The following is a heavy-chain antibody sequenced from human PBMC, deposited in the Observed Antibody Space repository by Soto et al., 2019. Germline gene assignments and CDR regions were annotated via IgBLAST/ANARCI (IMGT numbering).Heavy chain of an antibody. V-gene: IGHV1-69*05. J-gene: IGHJ4*02. CDR2: IIPIFGTT. Sequence: QVQLVQSGAEVKKPGSSVKVSCKASGGTFSSYAISWVRQAPGQGLEWMGGIIPIFGTTNYAPKFQGRVTXTXDXXTSTAYMELSSLRSEDTAVYYCARDPGRDYVQLDYRGQGTLVTVSS. CDR1: GGTFSSYA. CDR3: ARDPGRDYVQLDY. D-gene: IGHD3-16*01.